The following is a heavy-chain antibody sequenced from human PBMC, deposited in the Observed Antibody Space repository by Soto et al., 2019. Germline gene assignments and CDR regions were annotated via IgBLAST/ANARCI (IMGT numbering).Heavy chain of an antibody. V-gene: IGHV2-5*02. CDR2: IYWDDDK. Sequence: QITLNESGPTVVKPAETLTLTCTFSGFSLTTSGVGVGWIRQSPGKAPEWLALIYWDDDKRYSASLKSRLTITKETSKNQVVLTMASVDPVDTATYYCAHRILRTVFGLVTTTAIYFDFWGQGTPVVVSS. D-gene: IGHD3-3*01. J-gene: IGHJ4*02. CDR3: AHRILRTVFGLVTTTAIYFDF. CDR1: GFSLTTSGVG.